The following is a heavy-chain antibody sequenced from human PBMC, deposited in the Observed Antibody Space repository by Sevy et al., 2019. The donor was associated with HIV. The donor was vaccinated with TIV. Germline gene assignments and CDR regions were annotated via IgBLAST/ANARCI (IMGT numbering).Heavy chain of an antibody. V-gene: IGHV3-7*01. Sequence: GGSLRLSCAASGFTFGDYWLTWVRQVPGKGLEWVANIKQGGSETYYAGSVKGRFSISRDNAKNSLYLQMNSLRAEDTGVYYCARFQPDNYYYDGAVYYGHLFDHWGQGALVTVSS. CDR3: ARFQPDNYYYDGAVYYGHLFDH. J-gene: IGHJ4*02. CDR2: IKQGGSET. CDR1: GFTFGDYW. D-gene: IGHD3-22*01.